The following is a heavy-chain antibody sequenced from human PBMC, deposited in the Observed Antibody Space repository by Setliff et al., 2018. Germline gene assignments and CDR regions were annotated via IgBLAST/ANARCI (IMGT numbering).Heavy chain of an antibody. V-gene: IGHV4-38-2*01. D-gene: IGHD2-8*01. J-gene: IGHJ4*02. Sequence: PSETLSLTCAVSGYSISSGYYWGWIRQPPGKGLEWIGSIYHIGSTYYNPSIKSRVTISVDTSENQFSLKLSSVTAADTALYYCTVYTTGSTKDEYCGQGTPVTVSS. CDR2: IYHIGST. CDR3: TVYTTGSTKDEY. CDR1: GYSISSGYY.